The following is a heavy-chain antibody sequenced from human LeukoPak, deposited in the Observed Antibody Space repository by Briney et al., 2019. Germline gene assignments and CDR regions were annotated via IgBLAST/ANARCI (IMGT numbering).Heavy chain of an antibody. CDR3: ASCLFDYYYFAR. CDR2: IYHSGTT. D-gene: IGHD2/OR15-2a*01. Sequence: SGTLSLTCAVSGDSITSHNWWSWVRQSPGKGLEWIGEIYHSGTTNYSPSLKSRVTISVDKSKNQLSLELTSVTAADTAVYFCASCLFDYYYFARWGQGTLVTVSS. CDR1: GDSITSHNW. V-gene: IGHV4-4*02. J-gene: IGHJ1*01.